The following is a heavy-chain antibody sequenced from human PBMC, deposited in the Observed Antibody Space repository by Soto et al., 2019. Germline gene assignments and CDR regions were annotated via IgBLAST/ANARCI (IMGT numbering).Heavy chain of an antibody. CDR3: AARIAAAGNYYYGMDV. CDR2: IYYSGST. V-gene: IGHV4-31*03. J-gene: IGHJ6*02. CDR1: GGSISSGGYY. D-gene: IGHD6-13*01. Sequence: SETLSLTCTVSGGSISSGGYYWSWIRQHPGKGLEWIGYIYYSGSTYYNPSLKSRVTISVDTSKNQFSLKLSSVTAADTAVYYCAARIAAAGNYYYGMDVWGQGTTVTVS.